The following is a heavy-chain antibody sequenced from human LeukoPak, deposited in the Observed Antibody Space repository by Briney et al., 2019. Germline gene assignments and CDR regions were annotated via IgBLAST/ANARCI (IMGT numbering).Heavy chain of an antibody. V-gene: IGHV3-48*01. CDR3: VRVKGPYFDF. J-gene: IGHJ4*02. Sequence: GGSLRLSCAASGFPFSSYSMNWVRQAPGKGLEWVSYISASGSNIYYLDAVKGRFTVSRDNAMNSLFLQMNRPGVEDTAIYYCVRVKGPYFDFWGQGTLVTVSS. CDR1: GFPFSSYS. CDR2: ISASGSNI.